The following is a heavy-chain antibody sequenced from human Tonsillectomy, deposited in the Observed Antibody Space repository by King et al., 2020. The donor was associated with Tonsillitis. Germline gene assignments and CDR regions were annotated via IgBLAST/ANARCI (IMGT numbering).Heavy chain of an antibody. D-gene: IGHD3-22*01. CDR2: INSDGSNT. J-gene: IGHJ5*02. CDR3: TRGLVYYYDTSGCNWFDP. Sequence: VQLVESGGGLVQPGGSLRLSCAASGFTFSSYWMHWVRQAPGKGLVWVSRINSDGSNTTYADSVKGRFTISRDNAKNTLHLQMNSLRAEDTAVYYCTRGLVYYYDTSGCNWFDPWGKGTLVTVSS. V-gene: IGHV3-74*01. CDR1: GFTFSSYW.